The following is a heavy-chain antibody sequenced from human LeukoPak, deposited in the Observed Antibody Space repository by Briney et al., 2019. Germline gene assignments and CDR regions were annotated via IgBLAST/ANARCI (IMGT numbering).Heavy chain of an antibody. J-gene: IGHJ4*02. CDR1: GFTFSSYW. V-gene: IGHV3-7*01. Sequence: GGSLRLSCAASGFTFSSYWMTWVRQAPGKGLEWVAHIKEDGTEKYYVDSVKGRFTISRDNAKNSLYLQMNSLRAEDTAVYYCARRVGRYFDWLSPFDYWGQGTLVTVSS. D-gene: IGHD3-9*01. CDR2: IKEDGTEK. CDR3: ARRVGRYFDWLSPFDY.